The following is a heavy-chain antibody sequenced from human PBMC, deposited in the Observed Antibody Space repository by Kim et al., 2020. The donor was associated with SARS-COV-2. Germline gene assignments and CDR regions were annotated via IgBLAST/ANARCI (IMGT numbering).Heavy chain of an antibody. CDR1: GYTFTAYA. CDR3: AREKQRLGESSPVDY. D-gene: IGHD3-16*02. J-gene: IGHJ4*02. CDR2: INAGKGNT. V-gene: IGHV1-3*01. Sequence: ASVKVSCKASGYTFTAYAIHWVRQAPGQGLEWMGWINAGKGNTDYSQKFRGRVTITRDTSASTAYMELSSLRSEDTAVYHCAREKQRLGESSPVDYWGQGTLVTVSS.